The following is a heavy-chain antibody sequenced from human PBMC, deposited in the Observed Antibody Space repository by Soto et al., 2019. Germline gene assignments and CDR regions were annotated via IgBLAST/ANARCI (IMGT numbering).Heavy chain of an antibody. D-gene: IGHD6-6*01. CDR1: GYSISSGYY. CDR2: IYHSGST. CDR3: ARVGLAARDNWFDP. J-gene: IGHJ5*02. V-gene: IGHV4-38-2*01. Sequence: SETLSLTCAVSGYSISSGYYWGWIRQPPGKGLEWIGSIYHSGSTYYNPSLKSRVTISVDTSKNQFSLKLSSVTAADTAVYYCARVGLAARDNWFDPWGQGTLVTVSS.